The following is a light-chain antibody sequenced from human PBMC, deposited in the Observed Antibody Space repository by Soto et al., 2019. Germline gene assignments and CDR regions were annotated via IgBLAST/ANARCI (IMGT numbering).Light chain of an antibody. J-gene: IGLJ3*02. CDR2: NTN. Sequence: QAVVTQEPSFSVSPGRTVTLTCGLSSGSVSTSYYHSWYQQTPGQAPRTLIYNTNTRSSGVPDRFSASILGNKAALTITGAQADDEADHYCVLYIGSGISVFGGGTKLTVL. CDR1: SGSVSTSYY. CDR3: VLYIGSGISV. V-gene: IGLV8-61*01.